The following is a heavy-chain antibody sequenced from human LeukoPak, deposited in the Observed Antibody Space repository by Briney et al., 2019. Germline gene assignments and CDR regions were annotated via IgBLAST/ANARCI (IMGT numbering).Heavy chain of an antibody. V-gene: IGHV3-21*01. J-gene: IGHJ4*02. CDR2: ISSSSSYI. D-gene: IGHD6-13*01. Sequence: PGGSLRLSCAASGFTFSSYSMNWVRQAPGKGLEWFSSISSSSSYIYYADSVKGRFTISRDNAKNSLYLQMNSLRAEDTAVYYCARDIAAAGIGTAYWGQGTLVTVSS. CDR3: ARDIAAAGIGTAY. CDR1: GFTFSSYS.